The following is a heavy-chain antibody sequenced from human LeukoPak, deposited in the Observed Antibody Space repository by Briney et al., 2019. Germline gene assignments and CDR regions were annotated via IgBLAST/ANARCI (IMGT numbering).Heavy chain of an antibody. CDR1: GYSISSGYY. J-gene: IGHJ6*03. V-gene: IGHV4-38-2*01. CDR3: ARTRGYCSGGSCYPTYYYYYMDV. D-gene: IGHD2-15*01. CDR2: IYHSGST. Sequence: PSETLSLTCAVSGYSISSGYYWGWIRQPPGKGLEWIGSIYHSGSTYYNPSLKSRVTISVDTSKNQFSLKLSSVTAADTAVYYCARTRGYCSGGSCYPTYYYYYMDVWGKGTTVTVSS.